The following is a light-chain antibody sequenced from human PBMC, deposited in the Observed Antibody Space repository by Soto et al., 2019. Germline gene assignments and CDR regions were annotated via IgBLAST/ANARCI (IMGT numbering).Light chain of an antibody. Sequence: LNQPASVSGSPGQSITISCTGTSNDIGGYEFVSWYQQHPGNAPKLMISEVSNRPSGVSSRFSGSKSGNTASLAISGLQAEDEADYYCSSYTSSTTVLFGGGTKVTVL. CDR2: EVS. CDR1: SNDIGGYEF. J-gene: IGLJ3*02. CDR3: SSYTSSTTVL. V-gene: IGLV2-14*01.